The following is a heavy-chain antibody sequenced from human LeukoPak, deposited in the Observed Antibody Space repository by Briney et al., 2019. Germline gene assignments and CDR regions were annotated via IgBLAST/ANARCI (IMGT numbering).Heavy chain of an antibody. V-gene: IGHV1-2*02. CDR1: GYTFTGYY. Sequence: ASVKVSCKASGYTFTGYYMHWVRQAPGQGLEWMGWVNPNSGGTNYAQKFQGRVTMTRDTSISTAYMELSRLRSDDTAVYYCAREGRGVIVPSMNAFDIWGQGTMVTVSS. D-gene: IGHD3-10*01. CDR2: VNPNSGGT. J-gene: IGHJ3*02. CDR3: AREGRGVIVPSMNAFDI.